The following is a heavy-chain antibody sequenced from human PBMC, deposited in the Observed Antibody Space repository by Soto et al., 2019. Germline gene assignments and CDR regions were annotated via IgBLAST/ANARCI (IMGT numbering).Heavy chain of an antibody. Sequence: ASVKVSCKASGYTFTSYYMHWVRQAPGQGLEWMGIINPSGGSTSYAQKFQGRVTVTTDTSTSTAYMELRSLRSDDTAVYYCARDDVAATVPAQHWGQGTLVTVSS. CDR2: INPSGGST. V-gene: IGHV1-46*01. CDR1: GYTFTSYY. J-gene: IGHJ1*01. CDR3: ARDDVAATVPAQH. D-gene: IGHD2-15*01.